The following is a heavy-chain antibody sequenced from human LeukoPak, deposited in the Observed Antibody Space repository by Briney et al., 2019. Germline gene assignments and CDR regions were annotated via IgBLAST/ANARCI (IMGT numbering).Heavy chain of an antibody. CDR2: ISYDGSNK. J-gene: IGHJ4*01. CDR3: ARDGGIVAVAGHYFDY. Sequence: PGGSLRLSCAASGFTFSSYAMHWVRQAPGKGLEWVAVISYDGSNKYYADSVKGRFTISRDNYKNTLYLQMNSLRAEDTAVYYCARDGGIVAVAGHYFDYGGQEPWSPSPQ. D-gene: IGHD6-19*01. V-gene: IGHV3-30*04. CDR1: GFTFSSYA.